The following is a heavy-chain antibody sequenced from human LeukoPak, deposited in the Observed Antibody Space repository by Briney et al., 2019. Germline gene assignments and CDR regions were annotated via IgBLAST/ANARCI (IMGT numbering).Heavy chain of an antibody. V-gene: IGHV3-9*01. CDR2: IGWNSGSI. J-gene: IGHJ4*02. D-gene: IGHD1-26*01. CDR1: GFTFDDYA. Sequence: GRSLRLSCAASGFTFDDYAMHWVRQAPGKGLEWVSGIGWNSGSIGYADSVKGRFTISRDNAKNSLYLQMNSLRAEDTALYYCAKDTLSIVGATSMDYWGQGTLVTVSS. CDR3: AKDTLSIVGATSMDY.